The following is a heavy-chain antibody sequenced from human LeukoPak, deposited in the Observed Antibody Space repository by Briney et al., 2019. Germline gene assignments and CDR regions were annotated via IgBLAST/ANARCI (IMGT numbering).Heavy chain of an antibody. CDR2: IYYSGST. Sequence: PSETLSLTCSVSGGSISSSSYYWGWIRQPPGKGLEWIGTIYYSGSTFYKPSLTSRVTISVDTSKNRFSLKLSTVTAADTAVYYCARRPTGDPKFDYWGQGTLVTVSS. D-gene: IGHD7-27*01. CDR3: ARRPTGDPKFDY. V-gene: IGHV4-39*07. J-gene: IGHJ4*02. CDR1: GGSISSSSYY.